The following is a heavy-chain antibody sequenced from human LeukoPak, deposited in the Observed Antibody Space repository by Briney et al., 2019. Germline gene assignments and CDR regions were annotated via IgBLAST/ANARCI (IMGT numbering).Heavy chain of an antibody. J-gene: IGHJ4*02. Sequence: GGSLRLSCAASGFPFNDYYMTWIRQAPGKGLEWVSHISSSGSTIYYADSVKGRFTISRDNAKNSLYLQMNSLRAEDTAVYYCAGALERPYDSTTYAESIEFWGRGTLVTVSS. V-gene: IGHV3-11*04. D-gene: IGHD2/OR15-2a*01. CDR1: GFPFNDYY. CDR3: AGALERPYDSTTYAESIEF. CDR2: ISSSGSTI.